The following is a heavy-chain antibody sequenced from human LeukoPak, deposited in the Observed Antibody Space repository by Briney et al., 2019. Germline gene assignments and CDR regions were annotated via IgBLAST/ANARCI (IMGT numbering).Heavy chain of an antibody. V-gene: IGHV1-46*01. J-gene: IGHJ4*02. Sequence: ASVKVSCKASGYIFTSDYMHWVRQAPGEGLEWMGIINPSGGSTSYAQKFQGRVTMTRDTSTSTVYMELSSLRSEDTAVYYCARFPRIAVAGAFDYWGQGTLVTVSS. CDR3: ARFPRIAVAGAFDY. D-gene: IGHD6-19*01. CDR2: INPSGGST. CDR1: GYIFTSDY.